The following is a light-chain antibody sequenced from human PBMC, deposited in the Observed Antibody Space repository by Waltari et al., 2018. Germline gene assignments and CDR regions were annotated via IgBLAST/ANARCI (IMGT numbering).Light chain of an antibody. CDR3: SSYTSSATYV. CDR2: DVN. V-gene: IGLV2-14*01. CDR1: TSDVGGYNF. J-gene: IGLJ1*01. Sequence: QSALTQPASVSGSPGQSITISCTGTTSDVGGYNFASWYQQHPGIAPKLMIYDVNKRPSGVSNRFSGSKSGNTASLTISGLQAEDEADYYCSSYTSSATYVFGAGTKVTVL.